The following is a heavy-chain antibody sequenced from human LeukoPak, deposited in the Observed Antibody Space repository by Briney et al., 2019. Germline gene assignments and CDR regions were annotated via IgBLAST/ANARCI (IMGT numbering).Heavy chain of an antibody. CDR2: ISAYNGNT. CDR3: ASVGYSSGWYADWFDP. D-gene: IGHD6-19*01. Sequence: GASVKVSCKASGYTFTSYGISWVRQAPGQGLEWMGWISAYNGNTNYAQKLQGRVTMTTDTSTSTAYMELRSLRSDDTAVYYCASVGYSSGWYADWFDPWGQGTLVTVSS. J-gene: IGHJ5*02. CDR1: GYTFTSYG. V-gene: IGHV1-18*01.